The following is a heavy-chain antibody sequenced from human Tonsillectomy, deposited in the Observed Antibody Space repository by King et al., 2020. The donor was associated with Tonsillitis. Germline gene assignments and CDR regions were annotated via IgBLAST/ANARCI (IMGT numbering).Heavy chain of an antibody. D-gene: IGHD3-16*01. CDR1: GYSFTSYD. Sequence: VQLVQSGAEVKKPGASVKVSCKASGYSFTSYDVNWVRQAPGQGLEWMAWMNPNSGTTGYAQTFRGRVTVTRDTSRTTAYMELSGLTSEDTAVYYCARGGGDYAKNGRLDRGPLDSWGQGTLVTVSS. CDR3: ARGGGDYAKNGRLDRGPLDS. V-gene: IGHV1-8*02. CDR2: MNPNSGTT. J-gene: IGHJ4*02.